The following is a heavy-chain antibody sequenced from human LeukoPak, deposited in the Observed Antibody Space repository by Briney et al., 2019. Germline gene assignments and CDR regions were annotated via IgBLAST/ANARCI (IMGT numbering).Heavy chain of an antibody. J-gene: IGHJ5*02. Sequence: SETLSLTCTVSGGSISSGDYYWSWIRQPPGKGLEWIGYIYYSGSTYYNPSLKSRVTISVDTSKNQFSLKVSSVTAADTAVYYCARVVAAARPSNNWFDPWGQGTLVTVSS. V-gene: IGHV4-30-4*01. D-gene: IGHD6-6*01. CDR2: IYYSGST. CDR3: ARVVAAARPSNNWFDP. CDR1: GGSISSGDYY.